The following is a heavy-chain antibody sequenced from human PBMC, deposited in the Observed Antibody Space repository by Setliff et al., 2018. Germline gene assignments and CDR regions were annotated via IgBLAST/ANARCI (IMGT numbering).Heavy chain of an antibody. CDR1: GFTFSAYS. CDR2: SSSTGRYT. Sequence: GESLKISCAASGFTFSAYSMNWVRQAPGKGLEWVSSSSSTGRYTFYADSVKGRFTVSKDNAKKSLYLEMNSLRAEDTAVYYCARAGGGHIGVATFDFDIWGQGTKVTVSS. V-gene: IGHV3-21*01. J-gene: IGHJ3*02. D-gene: IGHD2-21*01. CDR3: ARAGGGHIGVATFDFDI.